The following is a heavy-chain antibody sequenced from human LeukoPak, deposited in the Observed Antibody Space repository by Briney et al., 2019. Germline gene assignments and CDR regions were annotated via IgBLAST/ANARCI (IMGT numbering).Heavy chain of an antibody. Sequence: SGESLKISCKGSGYSFTSYWIGWVRQMPGKGLKWMGIIYPGDSDTRYSPSFQGQVTISADKSISTAYLQWSSLKASDTAMYYCARLATKPGIAAAGYYFDYWGQGTLVTVSS. V-gene: IGHV5-51*01. D-gene: IGHD6-13*01. J-gene: IGHJ4*02. CDR2: IYPGDSDT. CDR3: ARLATKPGIAAAGYYFDY. CDR1: GYSFTSYW.